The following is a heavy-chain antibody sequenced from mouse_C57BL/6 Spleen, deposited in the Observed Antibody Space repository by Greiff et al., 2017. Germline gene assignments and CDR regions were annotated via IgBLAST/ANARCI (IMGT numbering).Heavy chain of an antibody. J-gene: IGHJ4*01. CDR1: GFTFSSYA. CDR2: ISDGGSYT. V-gene: IGHV5-4*01. D-gene: IGHD1-1*01. Sequence: EVQLVESGGGLVKPGGSLKLSCAASGFTFSSYAMSWVRQTPEKRLEWVATISDGGSYTYYPDNVKGRFTISRDNAKNNLYLQMSHLKSEDTAMDYCARDYYGSFYAMDDWGQGTSVTVSS. CDR3: ARDYYGSFYAMDD.